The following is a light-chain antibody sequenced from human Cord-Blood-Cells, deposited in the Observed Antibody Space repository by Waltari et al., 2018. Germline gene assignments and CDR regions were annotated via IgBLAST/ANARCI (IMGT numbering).Light chain of an antibody. V-gene: IGLV3-21*03. CDR2: DDS. J-gene: IGLJ2*01. Sequence: SYVLTQPPSVPVAPGKTARITCWGNNMGRKSVHWYQQKQGQAPVLVVYDDSDWPSGIPERYSGSNSGNTATLTISRVEAGDEADYYCQVWDSSSDHVVFGGGTKLTVL. CDR3: QVWDSSSDHVV. CDR1: NMGRKS.